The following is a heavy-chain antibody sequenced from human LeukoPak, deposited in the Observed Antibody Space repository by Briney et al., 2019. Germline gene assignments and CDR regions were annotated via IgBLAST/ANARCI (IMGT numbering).Heavy chain of an antibody. Sequence: KPSETLSLTCAVYGGSSSGYYWSWIRQPPGKGLEWTGEINHSGSTNYNPSLKSRVTISVDTSKNHFSLKLRSVTASDRAVYYCARRYRIQLWFRDMDVWGQGTTVTVSS. CDR3: ARRYRIQLWFRDMDV. CDR1: GGSSSGYY. CDR2: INHSGST. D-gene: IGHD5-18*01. J-gene: IGHJ6*02. V-gene: IGHV4-34*01.